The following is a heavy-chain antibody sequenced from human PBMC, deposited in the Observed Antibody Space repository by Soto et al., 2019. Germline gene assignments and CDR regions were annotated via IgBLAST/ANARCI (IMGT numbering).Heavy chain of an antibody. CDR2: IIPIFGTA. Sequence: SVKVSCKASGGTFSSYAISWVRQAPGQGLEWMGGIIPIFGTANYAQKFQGRVTITADESTSTAYMELSSLRSEDTAVYYCARDKSTLSHDYYYGMDVWGQGTTVTVSS. V-gene: IGHV1-69*13. J-gene: IGHJ6*02. CDR1: GGTFSSYA. CDR3: ARDKSTLSHDYYYGMDV.